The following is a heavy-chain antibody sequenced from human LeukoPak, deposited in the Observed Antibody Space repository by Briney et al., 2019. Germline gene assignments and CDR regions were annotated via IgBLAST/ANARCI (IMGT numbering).Heavy chain of an antibody. CDR2: INPNSGGT. CDR3: ARVGGIQLWLYLDAFDI. CDR1: GYTFTRYY. V-gene: IGHV1-2*02. J-gene: IGHJ3*02. Sequence: ASVKVSCKASGYTFTRYYMHWVRQAPGQGLEWMGWINPNSGGTNYAQKFQGRVTMTRDTSISTAYMELSRLRSDDTAVYYCARVGGIQLWLYLDAFDIWGQGTMVTVSS. D-gene: IGHD5-18*01.